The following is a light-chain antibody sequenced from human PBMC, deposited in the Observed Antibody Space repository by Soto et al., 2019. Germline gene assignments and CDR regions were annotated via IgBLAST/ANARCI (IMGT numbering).Light chain of an antibody. CDR2: DVS. J-gene: IGLJ1*01. CDR3: SSYTTSNTRQIV. V-gene: IGLV2-14*03. Sequence: ALTQPGSVSGSPGQSMTISCTGTSSDVGGYNYVSWYQHHPGRAPKLLIYDVSNRPSGISNRFSGSKSDNTASLTISGLQPEDEADYYCSSYTTSNTRQIVFGTGTKVTVL. CDR1: SSDVGGYNY.